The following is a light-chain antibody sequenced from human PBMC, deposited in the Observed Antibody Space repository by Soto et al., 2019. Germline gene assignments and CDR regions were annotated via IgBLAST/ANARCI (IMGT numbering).Light chain of an antibody. CDR1: QSVSSTY. CDR2: GAS. CDR3: QHYNSYSEA. Sequence: IVLTQSPGTLSXXXGXXXTXXXRASQSVSSTYLAWYQQKPGQAPRLLIYGASSRATGIPDRFSGSGSGTDFTLTISSLQPDDFATYYCQHYNSYSEAFGQGTKVDIK. V-gene: IGKV3-20*01. J-gene: IGKJ1*01.